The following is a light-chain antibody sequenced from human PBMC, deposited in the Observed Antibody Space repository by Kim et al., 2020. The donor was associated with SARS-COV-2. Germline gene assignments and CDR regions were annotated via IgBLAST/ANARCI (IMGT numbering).Light chain of an antibody. CDR2: DVS. CDR3: SSYTSSDTGV. Sequence: HSALTQPASVSGSPGQSITISCTGTSSDIGTYNYVSWYQQHPGKVPKLIIFDVSNRPSGVSNRFSGSKSGNMASLTISGLQAEDEADYYCSSYTSSDTGVFGGGTQLTVL. V-gene: IGLV2-14*03. CDR1: SSDIGTYNY. J-gene: IGLJ2*01.